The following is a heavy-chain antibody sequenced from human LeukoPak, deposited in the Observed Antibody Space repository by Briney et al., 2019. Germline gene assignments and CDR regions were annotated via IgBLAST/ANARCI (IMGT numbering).Heavy chain of an antibody. CDR3: ARELYCSGGSCYHNWFDP. D-gene: IGHD2-15*01. V-gene: IGHV4-4*02. CDR1: GGSISSSNW. CDR2: IYHSGST. J-gene: IGHJ5*02. Sequence: SGTLSLTCAVSGGSISSSNWWSWVRQPPGKGLEWIGEIYHSGSTNYNPSLKSRVTISVDKSKNQFSLKLSSVTAADTAVYYCARELYCSGGSCYHNWFDPWGQGTLATVSS.